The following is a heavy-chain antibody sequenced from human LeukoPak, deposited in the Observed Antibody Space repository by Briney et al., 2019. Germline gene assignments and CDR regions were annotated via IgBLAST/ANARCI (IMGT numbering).Heavy chain of an antibody. V-gene: IGHV3-30-3*01. D-gene: IGHD4-17*01. J-gene: IGHJ5*02. CDR2: ISYDGSNK. Sequence: PGRSLRLSCAASGFTFSSYAMHWVRQAPGKGLECVAVISYDGSNKYYADSVKGRFTISRDNSKNTLYLQMNSLRAEDTAVYYCARGDDYGDYVFDPWGQGTLVTVSS. CDR1: GFTFSSYA. CDR3: ARGDDYGDYVFDP.